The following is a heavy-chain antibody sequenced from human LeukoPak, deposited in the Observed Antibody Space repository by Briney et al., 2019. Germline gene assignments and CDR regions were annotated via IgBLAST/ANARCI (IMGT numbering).Heavy chain of an antibody. Sequence: TGGSMRLSCAASGFTVSSNYMSWVRQAPGKGLEWVSVIYSGGSTYYADSVKGRFTISRDNSKNTLYLQMNSLRAEDTAVYYCAPRGDHGGFDYWGQGTLVTVSS. J-gene: IGHJ4*02. D-gene: IGHD2-21*02. CDR3: APRGDHGGFDY. V-gene: IGHV3-53*01. CDR1: GFTVSSNY. CDR2: IYSGGST.